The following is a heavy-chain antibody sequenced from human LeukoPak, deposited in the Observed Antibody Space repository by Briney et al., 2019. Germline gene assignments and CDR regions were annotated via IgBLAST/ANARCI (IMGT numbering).Heavy chain of an antibody. Sequence: ASVKVSCKASGYTFTGYYMHWVRQAPGQGLEWMGWINPNSGGTNYAQKFQGWVTMTRDTSISTAYMELSRLRSDDTAVYYCARSYSSSWHYFDYWGQGILVTVSS. CDR2: INPNSGGT. D-gene: IGHD6-13*01. V-gene: IGHV1-2*04. J-gene: IGHJ4*02. CDR1: GYTFTGYY. CDR3: ARSYSSSWHYFDY.